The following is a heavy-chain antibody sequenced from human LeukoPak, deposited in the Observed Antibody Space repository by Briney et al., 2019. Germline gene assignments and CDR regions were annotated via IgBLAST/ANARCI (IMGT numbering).Heavy chain of an antibody. Sequence: GGSLRLSCAASGNYLMHWVRQPPGKGLEWVSGISWNSGSIDYADSVKGRFTISRDNAKNSLYLQMNSLRVEDTAFYYCAKDNRRHYTSGPNPDSLHWGQGALVTVSS. CDR3: AKDNRRHYTSGPNPDSLH. CDR2: ISWNSGSI. CDR1: GNYL. V-gene: IGHV3-9*01. J-gene: IGHJ4*02. D-gene: IGHD6-19*01.